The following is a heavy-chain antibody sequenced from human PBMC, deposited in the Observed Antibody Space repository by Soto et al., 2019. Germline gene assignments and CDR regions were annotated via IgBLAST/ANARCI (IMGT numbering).Heavy chain of an antibody. Sequence: GASVKVSCKASGYTFTSYGISWVRQSPGQGLEWMGIINPSGGSTSYAQKFQGRVTMTRDTSTSTVYMELSSLRSEDTAVYYCARVSVAAGPVFDYWGQGTLVTVSS. D-gene: IGHD6-13*01. V-gene: IGHV1-46*01. J-gene: IGHJ4*02. CDR2: INPSGGST. CDR1: GYTFTSYG. CDR3: ARVSVAAGPVFDY.